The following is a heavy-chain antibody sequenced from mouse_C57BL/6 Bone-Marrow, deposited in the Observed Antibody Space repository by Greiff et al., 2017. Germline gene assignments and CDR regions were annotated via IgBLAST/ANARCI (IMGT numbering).Heavy chain of an antibody. CDR2: IYPRSGNT. V-gene: IGHV1-81*01. Sequence: QVQLKESGAELARPGASVKLSCKASGYTFTSYGISWVKQRTGQGLEWIGEIYPRSGNTYYNEKFKGQATLTADKSSSTAYMELRSLTSEDSAVYFCARSVIFYAMDYWGQGTSVTVSS. CDR3: ARSVIFYAMDY. J-gene: IGHJ4*01. CDR1: GYTFTSYG.